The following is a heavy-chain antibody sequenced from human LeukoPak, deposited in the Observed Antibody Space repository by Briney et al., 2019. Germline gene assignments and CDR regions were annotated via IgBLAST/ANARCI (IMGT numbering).Heavy chain of an antibody. CDR3: ARDVGGGSYSNQFHY. CDR1: GYTFTSNY. CDR2: INPSGGST. Sequence: ASVKVSCKAYGYTFTSNYMHWVRQAPGQGLEWLGIINPSGGSTSYAQKFQGRVTMTRDTSTSTVYMELSSLRSEDTAVYYCARDVGGGSYSNQFHYWGQGTLVTVSS. D-gene: IGHD1-26*01. V-gene: IGHV1-46*01. J-gene: IGHJ4*02.